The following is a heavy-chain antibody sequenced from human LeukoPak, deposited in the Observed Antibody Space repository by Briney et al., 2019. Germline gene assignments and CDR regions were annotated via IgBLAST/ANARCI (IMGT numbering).Heavy chain of an antibody. Sequence: SVKVSCKASGGTFSSYAISWVRQAPGQGLEWMGGIIPIFGTANYAQKFQGRVTITADESTSTAYMELSSLRSEDTAVYYCARNRRVVRGVIIVENYYYYMDVWGKGTTVTNSS. J-gene: IGHJ6*03. V-gene: IGHV1-69*13. CDR3: ARNRRVVRGVIIVENYYYYMDV. CDR2: IIPIFGTA. CDR1: GGTFSSYA. D-gene: IGHD3-10*01.